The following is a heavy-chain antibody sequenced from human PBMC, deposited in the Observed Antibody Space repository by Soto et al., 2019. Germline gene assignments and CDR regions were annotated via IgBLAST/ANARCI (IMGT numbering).Heavy chain of an antibody. CDR1: GFSLSTSGVG. V-gene: IGHV2-5*01. CDR2: IYWNDDK. Sequence: KESGPTLVKPTQTLTLTCTFSGFSLSTSGVGVGWIRQPPGKALEWLALIYWNDDKRYSPSLKSRLTITKDTSKNQVVLTMTNMDPVDTATYYCAHGYGDSRAYYYYYGMDVWGQGTTVTVSS. J-gene: IGHJ6*02. CDR3: AHGYGDSRAYYYYYGMDV. D-gene: IGHD4-17*01.